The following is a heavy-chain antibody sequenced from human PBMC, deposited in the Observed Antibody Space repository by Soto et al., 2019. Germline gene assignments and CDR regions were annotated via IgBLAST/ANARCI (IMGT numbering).Heavy chain of an antibody. CDR2: ISGSGGST. D-gene: IGHD3-16*02. CDR3: AKDLFGLHLGELSLNLFDY. CDR1: GFTFSSYA. V-gene: IGHV3-23*01. Sequence: EVQLLESGGGLVQPGGSLRLSCAASGFTFSSYAMSWVRQAPGKGLEWVSAISGSGGSTYYADSVKGRFTISRDNSKNTLYLQMNSLRAEDTAVYYCAKDLFGLHLGELSLNLFDYWGQGTLVTVSS. J-gene: IGHJ4*02.